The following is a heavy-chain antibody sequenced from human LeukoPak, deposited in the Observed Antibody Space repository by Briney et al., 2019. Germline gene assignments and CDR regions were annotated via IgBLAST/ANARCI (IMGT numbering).Heavy chain of an antibody. J-gene: IGHJ3*02. CDR2: IYYSGIT. CDR3: ARHPGAYAAFDI. Sequence: SETLSLTRTVSGRSISSQYWSWIRQPPGEGREWLGYIYYSGITNYNPSLKSRVTISVDTSKNQFSLNLTSVTAADTAVFYCARHPGAYAAFDIWGQGTMVTVSS. V-gene: IGHV4-59*08. D-gene: IGHD2-2*01. CDR1: GRSISSQY.